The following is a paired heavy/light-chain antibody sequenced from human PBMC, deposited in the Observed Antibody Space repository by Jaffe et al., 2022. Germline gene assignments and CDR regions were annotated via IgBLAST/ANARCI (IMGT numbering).Light chain of an antibody. CDR2: EGS. CDR3: CSYAGSSSWV. J-gene: IGLJ3*02. CDR1: SSDVGSYNL. V-gene: IGLV2-23*01. Sequence: QSALTQPASVSGSPGQSITISCTGTSSDVGSYNLVSWYQQHPGKAPKLMIYEGSKRPSGVSNRFSGSKSGNTASLTISGLQAEDEADYYCCSYAGSSSWVFGGGTKLTVL.
Heavy chain of an antibody. CDR3: ARKDYHPTSSGWYYFDY. D-gene: IGHD6-19*01. J-gene: IGHJ4*02. Sequence: QVQLQESGPGLVKPSGTLSLTCAVSGGSISSSNWWSWIRQPPGKGLEWIGEIYHSGSTNYNPSLKSRVTISVDKSKNQFSLKLSSVTAADTAVYYCARKDYHPTSSGWYYFDYWGQGTLVTVSS. V-gene: IGHV4-4*02. CDR1: GGSISSSNW. CDR2: IYHSGST.